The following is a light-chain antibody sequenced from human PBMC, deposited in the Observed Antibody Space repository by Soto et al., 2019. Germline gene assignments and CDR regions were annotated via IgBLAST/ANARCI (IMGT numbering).Light chain of an antibody. CDR3: QQYNNWPPLT. Sequence: EIVMTQSPATLSVSPGERATLSCRASQSVSSNVAWYQQKPGQAPRLLIYGASTRATGIPARFSGGGSGTEFTLHNNGLQSEDFAVYYCQQYNNWPPLTFGGGTEVEIK. J-gene: IGKJ4*01. V-gene: IGKV3-15*01. CDR1: QSVSSN. CDR2: GAS.